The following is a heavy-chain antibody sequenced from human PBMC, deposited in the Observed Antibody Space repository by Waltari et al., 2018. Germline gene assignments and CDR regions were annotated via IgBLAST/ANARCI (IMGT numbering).Heavy chain of an antibody. V-gene: IGHV4-39*02. J-gene: IGHJ6*02. Sequence: QLQLPESGPGLVKPSETLSLTCTVSGGSISSSSYYWGCIRQPPGKGLDWIGSIYYSGRTYYNQSIKSRGTIAVDTSKNQCSLKLSSVTAEDTAVYYCARDGRVTLDTAMVTGYYYGMDVWGQGTTVTVSS. CDR3: ARDGRVTLDTAMVTGYYYGMDV. CDR1: GGSISSSSYY. D-gene: IGHD5-18*01. CDR2: IYYSGRT.